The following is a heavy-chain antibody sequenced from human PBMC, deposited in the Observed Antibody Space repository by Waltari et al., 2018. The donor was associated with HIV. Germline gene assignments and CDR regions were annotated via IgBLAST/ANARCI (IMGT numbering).Heavy chain of an antibody. Sequence: QVQLVESGGGVVQPGRSLRLSCAASGFTFSSYGMHWVRQAPGKGRGWVTVISYYGDKKYYADSVKGRFTISRDNSKNTLYLQMNSLRPEDKAVYYCAGGASGWSPGYWGQGTLVTVSS. CDR3: AGGASGWSPGY. CDR1: GFTFSSYG. D-gene: IGHD6-19*01. J-gene: IGHJ4*02. CDR2: ISYYGDKK. V-gene: IGHV3-30*03.